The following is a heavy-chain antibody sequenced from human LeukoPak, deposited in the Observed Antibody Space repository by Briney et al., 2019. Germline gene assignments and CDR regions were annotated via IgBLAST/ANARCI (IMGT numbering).Heavy chain of an antibody. Sequence: GGSLRLSCAASGFTFSSYWMSWVRQAPGKGLEWVANIKQDGSEKYYVDSVKGRFTISRDNSKNTLYLQMNSLRAEDTAVYYCAKDYYGSGSYISSFDYWGQGTLVTVSS. CDR1: GFTFSSYW. D-gene: IGHD3-10*01. CDR3: AKDYYGSGSYISSFDY. CDR2: IKQDGSEK. J-gene: IGHJ4*02. V-gene: IGHV3-7*05.